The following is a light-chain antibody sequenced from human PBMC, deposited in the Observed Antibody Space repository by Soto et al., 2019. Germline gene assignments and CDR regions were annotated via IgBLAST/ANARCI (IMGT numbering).Light chain of an antibody. Sequence: EIVLTQSLGTLSLSPGERVSLSCRASQSVSSSLVWYQQKPGQAPRLVIFGASNRATDIPDRFSGSGSGTDFTLTISRLEPEDFAVYYCQQYGSLQFTFSQGTRLEI. J-gene: IGKJ5*01. V-gene: IGKV3-20*01. CDR1: QSVSSS. CDR3: QQYGSLQFT. CDR2: GAS.